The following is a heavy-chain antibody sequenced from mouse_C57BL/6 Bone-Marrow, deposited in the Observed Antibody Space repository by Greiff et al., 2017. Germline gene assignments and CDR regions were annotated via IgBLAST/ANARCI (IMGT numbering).Heavy chain of an antibody. D-gene: IGHD1-1*01. Sequence: QVQLQQSGPELVKPGASVKISCKASGYAFSSSWMNWVKQRPGKGLEWIGRIYPGDGDTNYNGKFKGKATLTADKSSSTAYMQPSCLTSEDSAVYFCARGNTTVVAPFAYWGQGTLVTVSA. CDR1: GYAFSSSW. CDR3: ARGNTTVVAPFAY. CDR2: IYPGDGDT. J-gene: IGHJ3*01. V-gene: IGHV1-82*01.